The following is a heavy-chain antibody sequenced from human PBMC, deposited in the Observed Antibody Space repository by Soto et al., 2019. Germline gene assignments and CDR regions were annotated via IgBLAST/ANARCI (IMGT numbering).Heavy chain of an antibody. D-gene: IGHD3-3*01. Sequence: QVQLVQSGAEVRKPGSSVKVSCKAPGGTFSTYIISWVRQAPGQGLEWMGRIIPIPDITNYAQKFQGRVTVTEDRSTSTAYMELTSLKSKDTAVYYCARDRITTRGDAFDLWGQGTMVTVSS. CDR1: GGTFSTYI. V-gene: IGHV1-69*08. J-gene: IGHJ3*01. CDR3: ARDRITTRGDAFDL. CDR2: IIPIPDIT.